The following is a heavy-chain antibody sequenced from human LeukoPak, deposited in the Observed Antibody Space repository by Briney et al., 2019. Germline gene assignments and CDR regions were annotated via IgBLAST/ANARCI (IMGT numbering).Heavy chain of an antibody. D-gene: IGHD3-16*01. J-gene: IGHJ4*02. CDR3: AREDDYVLYYFDY. CDR2: INSDGSST. CDR1: GFTFSSYW. Sequence: PGGSLRLSCAASGFTFSSYWMHWVRQAPGKGLVWVSRINSDGSSTSYADSVKGRFTISRDNAKNTLYLQMNSLRAEDTAVYYCAREDDYVLYYFDYWGQGTLVTVSS. V-gene: IGHV3-74*01.